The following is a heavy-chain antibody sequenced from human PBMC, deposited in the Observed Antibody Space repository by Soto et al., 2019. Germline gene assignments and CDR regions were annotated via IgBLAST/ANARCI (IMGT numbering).Heavy chain of an antibody. J-gene: IGHJ6*02. D-gene: IGHD2-15*01. CDR3: ASEVSSTDGMDV. V-gene: IGHV4-39*01. Sequence: ETLSLTCTVSGDSSVSSSSYYWGWIRQPPGKGLEWIGSIYYTGNTFYSPSFRSRLTISVDTSKSQFSLKLRSVTTADTATYYCASEVSSTDGMDVWGQGTTVTVSS. CDR1: GDSSVSSSSYY. CDR2: IYYTGNT.